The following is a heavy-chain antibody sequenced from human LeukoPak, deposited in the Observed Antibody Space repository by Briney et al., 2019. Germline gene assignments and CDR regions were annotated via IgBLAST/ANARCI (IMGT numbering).Heavy chain of an antibody. Sequence: PGGSLRLSCAASGFSLTNYAMGWVRQAPGKGLEWLSTSNGGGTYSHHADSVKGRFTMSRDTSKNTVYLQMNSLRAEDTAMYYCAREDARDGGYFDYWAQGTLVIVSS. CDR1: GFSLTNYA. J-gene: IGHJ4*02. V-gene: IGHV3-23*01. CDR2: SNGGGTYS. CDR3: AREDARDGGYFDY. D-gene: IGHD3-16*01.